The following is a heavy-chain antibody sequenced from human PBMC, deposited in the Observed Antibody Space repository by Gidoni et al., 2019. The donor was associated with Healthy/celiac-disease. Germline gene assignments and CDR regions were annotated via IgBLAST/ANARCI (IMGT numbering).Heavy chain of an antibody. J-gene: IGHJ5*02. Sequence: EVQLVESGGGLVQPGRYLRLSCAASGFTFDDYAMHWVRQATVNGLEWVSGISWNIGSIGYADSVKGRFTISRDNAKNSLYRQMNSLRAEYTALYYCAKDIGLELRWWFDPWGQGTLVTVSS. CDR2: ISWNIGSI. CDR3: AKDIGLELRWWFDP. D-gene: IGHD1-7*01. V-gene: IGHV3-9*01. CDR1: GFTFDDYA.